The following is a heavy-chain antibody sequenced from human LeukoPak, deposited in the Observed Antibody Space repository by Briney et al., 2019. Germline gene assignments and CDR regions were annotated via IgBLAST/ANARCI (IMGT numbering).Heavy chain of an antibody. CDR3: ARARGAGHAFDI. J-gene: IGHJ3*02. CDR1: GGSISSGGYS. CDR2: IYHSGST. Sequence: SETLSLTCAVSGGSISSGGYSWSWIRQPPGKGLEWIGYIYHSGSTYYNPSLKSRVTISVDRSKNQFSLKLSSVTAADTAVYYCARARGAGHAFDIWGQGTMVTVSS. D-gene: IGHD6-25*01. V-gene: IGHV4-30-2*01.